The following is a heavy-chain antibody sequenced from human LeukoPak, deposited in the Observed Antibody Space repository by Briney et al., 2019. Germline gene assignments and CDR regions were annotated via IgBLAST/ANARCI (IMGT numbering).Heavy chain of an antibody. CDR1: GFTFSSYG. Sequence: GVSLRPSCAASGFTFSSYGMHWVRQAPGKGLEWVAVISYDGSNKYYADSVKGRFTISRDNSKNTLYLQMNSLRAEDTAVYYCAKDRVLVGQQLAGRGLDYWGQGTLVTVSS. V-gene: IGHV3-30*18. D-gene: IGHD6-13*01. CDR2: ISYDGSNK. CDR3: AKDRVLVGQQLAGRGLDY. J-gene: IGHJ4*02.